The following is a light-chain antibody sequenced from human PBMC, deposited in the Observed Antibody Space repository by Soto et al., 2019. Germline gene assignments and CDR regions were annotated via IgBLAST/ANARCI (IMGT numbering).Light chain of an antibody. CDR3: QQRSTWPVT. J-gene: IGKJ4*01. V-gene: IGKV3-11*01. CDR1: QSVTSY. CDR2: DAS. Sequence: EIVLTQSPGTLSLSPGERATLSCRASQSVTSYLAWYQQKLGQAPRLLIYDASNRATGIPARFSGSGSGTDITLTITTLAPEDCAVYFFQQRSTWPVTFGGGTKVEIK.